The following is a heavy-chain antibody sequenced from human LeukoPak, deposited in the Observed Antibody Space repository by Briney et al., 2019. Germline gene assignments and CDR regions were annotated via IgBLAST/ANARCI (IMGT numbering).Heavy chain of an antibody. CDR2: INTNTGNP. J-gene: IGHJ4*02. Sequence: ASVKVSCKASGYTFTSYYMHWVRQAPGQGLEWMGWINTNTGNPTYAQGFTGRFVFSLDTSVSTAYLQISSLKAEDTAVYYCARMYYDFWSGYPPFDYWGQGTLVTVSS. V-gene: IGHV7-4-1*02. CDR1: GYTFTSYY. CDR3: ARMYYDFWSGYPPFDY. D-gene: IGHD3-3*01.